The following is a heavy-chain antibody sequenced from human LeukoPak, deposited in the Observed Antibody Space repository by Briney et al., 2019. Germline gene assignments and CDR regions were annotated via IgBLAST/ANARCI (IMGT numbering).Heavy chain of an antibody. J-gene: IGHJ4*02. Sequence: GGSLRLSCAASGFSFSSYWMSWVRQAPGKGLEWVSGISGGAGTPYYADSVKGRFTISRDNSKSTLYLQMTSLRAEDTAVYYCAKRRTTVITMDYFDYWGQGTLVTVSS. CDR3: AKRRTTVITMDYFDY. V-gene: IGHV3-23*01. D-gene: IGHD4-17*01. CDR2: ISGGAGTP. CDR1: GFSFSSYW.